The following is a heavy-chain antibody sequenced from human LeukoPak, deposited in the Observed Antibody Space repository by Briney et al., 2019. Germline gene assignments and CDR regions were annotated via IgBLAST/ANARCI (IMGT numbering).Heavy chain of an antibody. CDR2: IIPIFGTA. J-gene: IGHJ6*03. V-gene: IGHV1-69*05. CDR1: GGTFSSYA. D-gene: IGHD6-19*01. CDR3: AREARIAVAGPKNYYYYMDV. Sequence: GASVKVSCKASGGTFSSYAISWVRQAPGQGLEWMGGIIPIFGTANYAQKFQGRVTITTDESTSTAHMGLSSLRSEDTAVYYCAREARIAVAGPKNYYYYMDVWGKGTTVTVSS.